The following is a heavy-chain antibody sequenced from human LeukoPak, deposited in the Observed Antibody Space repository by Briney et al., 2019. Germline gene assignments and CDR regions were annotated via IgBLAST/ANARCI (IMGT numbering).Heavy chain of an antibody. V-gene: IGHV3-23*01. CDR1: GFTFISYG. J-gene: IGHJ4*02. Sequence: GGSLRLSCAASGFTFISYGMHWVRQAPGKGLEWVSAISGSGGSTYYADSVKGRFTISRDNSKNTLYLQMNSLRAEDTAVYYCAKVGSYYYDSSGQFDYWGQGTLVTVSS. CDR2: ISGSGGST. D-gene: IGHD3-22*01. CDR3: AKVGSYYYDSSGQFDY.